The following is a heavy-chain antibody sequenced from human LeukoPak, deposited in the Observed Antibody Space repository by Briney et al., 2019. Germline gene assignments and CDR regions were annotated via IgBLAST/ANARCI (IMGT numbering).Heavy chain of an antibody. CDR3: ARDSHIAAAGQPDAFDI. D-gene: IGHD6-13*01. CDR1: GGTFSSYA. Sequence: GASVKVSCKASGGTFSSYAISWVRQAPGQGLEWMGGIIPIFGTANYAQKFQGRVTITTDESTSTAYMELSSLRSEDTAVYYCARDSHIAAAGQPDAFDIWGQGTMVTVSS. J-gene: IGHJ3*02. CDR2: IIPIFGTA. V-gene: IGHV1-69*05.